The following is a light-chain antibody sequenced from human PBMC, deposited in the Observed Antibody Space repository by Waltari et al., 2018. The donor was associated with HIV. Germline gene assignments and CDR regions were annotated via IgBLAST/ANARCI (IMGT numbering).Light chain of an antibody. Sequence: SYELTQPPSVSVSPGQTARITCSGDALPKQYAYWYQQRPGQAPVLVIYKDTERPSGIPERFSGSSSGTTATLTIIGVQAQDEADYHCQSADSNASLWVFGGGTK. CDR3: QSADSNASLWV. CDR2: KDT. V-gene: IGLV3-25*03. J-gene: IGLJ3*02. CDR1: ALPKQY.